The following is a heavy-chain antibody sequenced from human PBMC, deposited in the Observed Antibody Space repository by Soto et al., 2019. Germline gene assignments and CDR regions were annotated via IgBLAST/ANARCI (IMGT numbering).Heavy chain of an antibody. CDR2: ISYDGSNK. CDR3: AKSGSGPYSVDY. Sequence: QVQLVESGGGVVQPGRSLRLSCSASGFTFSSYGMYWVRQAPGKGLEWVSAISYDGSNKHYADSVRGRFTVSRDNSKNTLYLQMSSLRADDTAVYDCAKSGSGPYSVDYWGQGTLVTVSS. D-gene: IGHD5-12*01. V-gene: IGHV3-30*18. CDR1: GFTFSSYG. J-gene: IGHJ4*02.